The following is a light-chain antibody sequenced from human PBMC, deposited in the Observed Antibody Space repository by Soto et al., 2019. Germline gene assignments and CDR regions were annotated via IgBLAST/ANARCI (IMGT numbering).Light chain of an antibody. CDR3: QQRINWPPMT. V-gene: IGKV3-11*01. CDR2: DAS. Sequence: EIVLTQSPATLSLSPGERATLSCRASQSVSSYLAWYQQKPGQAPTLLIYDASNRATGIPARFSGSGSGTDFTLTISSLEPEDFAVYYCQQRINWPPMTFGQGTRLEIK. CDR1: QSVSSY. J-gene: IGKJ5*01.